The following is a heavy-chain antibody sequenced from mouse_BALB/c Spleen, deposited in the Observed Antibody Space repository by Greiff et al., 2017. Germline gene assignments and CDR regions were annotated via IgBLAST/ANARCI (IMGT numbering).Heavy chain of an antibody. CDR3: ARTPSTVVARNYAMDY. CDR1: GFTFSSYA. Sequence: EVQLVESGGGLVKPGGSLKLSCAASGFTFSSYAMSWVRQTPEKRLEWVASISSGGSTYYPDSVKGRFTISRDNARNILYLQMSSLRSEDTAMYYCARTPSTVVARNYAMDYWGQGTSVTVSS. V-gene: IGHV5-6-5*01. D-gene: IGHD1-1*01. J-gene: IGHJ4*01. CDR2: ISSGGST.